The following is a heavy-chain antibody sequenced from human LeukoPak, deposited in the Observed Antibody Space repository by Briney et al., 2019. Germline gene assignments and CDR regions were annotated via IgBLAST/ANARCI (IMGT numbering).Heavy chain of an antibody. Sequence: SETLSLTCTVSGASISSYYWSWIRQPPGKGLEWIGYNYVGTNYNPSLKSRVTMSVDTSKNQFSLKLSSVTAADTAVYYCARRGYLDYGGKEPLATVSS. CDR3: ARRGYLDY. V-gene: IGHV4-59*01. CDR2: NYVGT. J-gene: IGHJ4*02. CDR1: GASISSYY.